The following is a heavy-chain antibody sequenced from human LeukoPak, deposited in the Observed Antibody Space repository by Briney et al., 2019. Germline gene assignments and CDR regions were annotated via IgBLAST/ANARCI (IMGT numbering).Heavy chain of an antibody. CDR3: AKDRMVRGVIGRVYFDY. CDR2: IRYDGSNK. V-gene: IGHV3-30*02. CDR1: GFTFSNYG. Sequence: GGSLRLSCAASGFTFSNYGMHWVRQAPGKGLEWVAFIRYDGSNKYYADSVKGRFTISRDNSKNTLYLQMNSLRAEDTAVYYCAKDRMVRGVIGRVYFDYWGQGTLVTVSS. J-gene: IGHJ4*02. D-gene: IGHD3-10*01.